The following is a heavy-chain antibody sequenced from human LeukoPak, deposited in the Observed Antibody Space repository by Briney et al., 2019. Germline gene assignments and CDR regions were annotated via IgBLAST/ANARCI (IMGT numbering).Heavy chain of an antibody. CDR2: IYYSGST. CDR3: ERIIAARWLHWFDP. D-gene: IGHD6-6*01. V-gene: IGHV4-59*01. CDR1: GGSISSYY. J-gene: IGHJ5*02. Sequence: SETLSLTRTVSGGSISSYYWSWIRQPPGKGLEWIGYIYYSGSTNYNPSLKSRVTISVDTSNNQFSLKLSSVTAADTAVYDCERIIAARWLHWFDPWGQGTLVTVSS.